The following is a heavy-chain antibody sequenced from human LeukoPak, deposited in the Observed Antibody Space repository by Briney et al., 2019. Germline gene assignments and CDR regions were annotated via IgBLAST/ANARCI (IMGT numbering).Heavy chain of an antibody. CDR3: ARSPHDSGHSYLPVVDY. Sequence: PGRSLRLSCAASGFTFSSHGMHWVRQAPGKGLEWVAAIWYDGSNEYYADSVKGRFTISRDNSKSTLYLQMNSLRAEDTAVYFCARSPHDSGHSYLPVVDYWGQGALVTISS. CDR2: IWYDGSNE. V-gene: IGHV3-33*01. D-gene: IGHD4-17*01. CDR1: GFTFSSHG. J-gene: IGHJ4*02.